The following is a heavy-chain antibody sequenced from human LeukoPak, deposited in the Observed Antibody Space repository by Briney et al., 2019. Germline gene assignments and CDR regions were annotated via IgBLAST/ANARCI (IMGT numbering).Heavy chain of an antibody. J-gene: IGHJ4*02. Sequence: GGSLRLSCATSGFTFSSYSMNWVRQAPGKGLEWVSYISSSSSTIYYADSVKGRFTISRDNAKNSLYLQMNSLRAEDTAVYYCARERRYCSSTSCFDDYWGQGTLVTVSS. CDR3: ARERRYCSSTSCFDDY. CDR1: GFTFSSYS. CDR2: ISSSSSTI. D-gene: IGHD2-2*01. V-gene: IGHV3-48*01.